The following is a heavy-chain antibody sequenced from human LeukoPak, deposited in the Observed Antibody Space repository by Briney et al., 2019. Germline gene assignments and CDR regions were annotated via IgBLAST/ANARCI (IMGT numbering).Heavy chain of an antibody. D-gene: IGHD2-2*01. Sequence: ASVKVPCKASGYTFTSFGISWVRQAPGQGLEWMGWISAYNGNTNYAQKLQGRVTMTTDTSTSTAYMELRSLRSDDTAVYYCARVSLARDCSSTSCSPDIDAFDIWGQGTMVTVSS. J-gene: IGHJ3*02. CDR1: GYTFTSFG. CDR2: ISAYNGNT. V-gene: IGHV1-18*01. CDR3: ARVSLARDCSSTSCSPDIDAFDI.